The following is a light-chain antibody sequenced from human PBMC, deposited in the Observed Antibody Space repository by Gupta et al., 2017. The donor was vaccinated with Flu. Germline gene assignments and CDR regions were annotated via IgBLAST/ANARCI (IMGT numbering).Light chain of an antibody. CDR1: SSDVGSYNL. CDR3: CSYAGSSTFVV. J-gene: IGLJ2*01. V-gene: IGLV2-23*01. Sequence: SALPQPASVSGSPGQSLTISCTGTSSDVGSYNLVSWYQQHPGKAPKLMIYEGSKRPSGVSNRFSGSKSGNTASLTIAGLQAEEEADYYCCSYAGSSTFVVFGGGTKLTVL. CDR2: EGS.